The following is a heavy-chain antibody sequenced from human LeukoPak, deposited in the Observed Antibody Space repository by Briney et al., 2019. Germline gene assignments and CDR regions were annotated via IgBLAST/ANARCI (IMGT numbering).Heavy chain of an antibody. CDR3: ATETNGRHYDY. Sequence: GGSLRLSCTTSGLTFPTSGFNWLRQAPGKGLEWVESIGPTGLDSYHADSIKGRFTISRDNANNFLYLQMDSLRAEDTAVYYCATETNGRHYDYWGQGTLLTVSS. D-gene: IGHD1-14*01. V-gene: IGHV3-21*06. CDR1: GLTFPTSG. CDR2: IGPTGLDS. J-gene: IGHJ4*02.